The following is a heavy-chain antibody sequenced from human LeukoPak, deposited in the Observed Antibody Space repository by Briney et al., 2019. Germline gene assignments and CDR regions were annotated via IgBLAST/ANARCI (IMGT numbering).Heavy chain of an antibody. J-gene: IGHJ3*02. CDR2: IIPIFGTR. V-gene: IGHV1-69*13. D-gene: IGHD3-22*01. Sequence: SVKVSCKASEGTFSSYALSWVRQAPGQGLEWMGGIIPIFGTRNYAQTFQGRVTTTADESTSTAYMELSSLRSEDTAVYYCARRRSYYDSSGYTFDIWGQGTMVTVSS. CDR3: ARRRSYYDSSGYTFDI. CDR1: EGTFSSYA.